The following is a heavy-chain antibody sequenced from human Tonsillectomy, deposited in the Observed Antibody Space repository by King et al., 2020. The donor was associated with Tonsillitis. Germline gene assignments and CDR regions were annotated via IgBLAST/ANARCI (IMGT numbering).Heavy chain of an antibody. V-gene: IGHV4-34*01. CDR3: ARERDSSGWYSPYYYGMDV. CDR2: INHSGST. CDR1: GGSFSGYY. J-gene: IGHJ6*02. Sequence: VQLQQWGAGLLKPSETLSLTCAVYGGSFSGYYWSWIRQPPGKGLEWIGEINHSGSTNYNPSLKSRVTISVDTSKNQFSLKLSSVTAADTAVYYCARERDSSGWYSPYYYGMDVWGQGTTVTVSS. D-gene: IGHD6-19*01.